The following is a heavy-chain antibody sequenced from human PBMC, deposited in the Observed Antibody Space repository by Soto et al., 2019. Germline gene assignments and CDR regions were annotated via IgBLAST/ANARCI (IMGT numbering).Heavy chain of an antibody. V-gene: IGHV1-3*01. CDR2: INAGNGNT. J-gene: IGHJ4*02. CDR1: GYTFTSYA. D-gene: IGHD5-18*01. Sequence: ASVKVSCKASGYTFTSYAMHWVRQAPGQRLEWMGWINAGNGNTRYSQKFQDRVTITRDTSASTAYMELSSLRSEDTAVYHCARAYDWIQLRLQDYWGQGTLVTVSS. CDR3: ARAYDWIQLRLQDY.